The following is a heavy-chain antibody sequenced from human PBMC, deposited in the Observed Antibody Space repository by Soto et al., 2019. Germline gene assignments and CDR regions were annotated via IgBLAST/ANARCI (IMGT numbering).Heavy chain of an antibody. V-gene: IGHV4-59*01. CDR2: IYYSGST. CDR3: ARFLDGMDV. Sequence: ASETLSLTCTVSGGSISSYYWSWIRQPPGKGLEWIGYIYYSGSTNYNPSLKSRVTISVDTSKNQFSLKLSSVTAADTAVYYCARFLDGMDVWGQGTTVTVSS. J-gene: IGHJ6*02. CDR1: GGSISSYY.